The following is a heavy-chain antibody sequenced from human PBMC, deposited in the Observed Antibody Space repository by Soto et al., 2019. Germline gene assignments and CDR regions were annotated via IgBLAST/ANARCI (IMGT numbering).Heavy chain of an antibody. CDR2: INAGNGNT. D-gene: IGHD3-9*01. Sequence: ASVKVSCKASGYTFTSYAMHWVRQAPGQRLEWMGWINAGNGNTKYSQKFQGRVTITRDTSASTAYMELSSLRSEDTAVYYCARGPYYDILTGYYRGPLYYFDYWGQGTLVTVSS. V-gene: IGHV1-3*01. CDR1: GYTFTSYA. J-gene: IGHJ4*02. CDR3: ARGPYYDILTGYYRGPLYYFDY.